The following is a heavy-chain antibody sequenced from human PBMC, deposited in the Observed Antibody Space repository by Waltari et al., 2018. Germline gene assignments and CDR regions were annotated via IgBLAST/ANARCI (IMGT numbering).Heavy chain of an antibody. V-gene: IGHV4-34*01. J-gene: IGHJ4*02. CDR1: GGSFSGYY. Sequence: QVQLQQWGAGLLKPSETLSLTCAVYGGSFSGYYWRWFRQPPGKGLEWIGEINHSGSTNYNPSLKSRVTISVDTSKNQFSLKLSSVTAADTAVYYCAVGGDGYNTFDYWGQGTLVTVSS. CDR2: INHSGST. CDR3: AVGGDGYNTFDY. D-gene: IGHD1-26*01.